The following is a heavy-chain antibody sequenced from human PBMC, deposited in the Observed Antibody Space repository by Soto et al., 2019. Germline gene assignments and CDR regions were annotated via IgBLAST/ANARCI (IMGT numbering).Heavy chain of an antibody. V-gene: IGHV4-4*02. CDR3: ASRDPGTSVDY. Sequence: EALSVIADVAGGCLTSNNWLTWVRQPPGRGLEWIGEIYRTGSTNYNPSLKSRVTISLDKSENQLSLKVTSLTAADTAVYYCASRDPGTSVDYWGQGTLVTVSS. CDR2: IYRTGST. J-gene: IGHJ4*02. CDR1: GGCLTSNNW. D-gene: IGHD1-7*01.